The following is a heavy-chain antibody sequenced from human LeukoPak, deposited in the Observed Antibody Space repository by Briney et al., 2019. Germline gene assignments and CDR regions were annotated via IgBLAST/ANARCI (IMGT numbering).Heavy chain of an antibody. Sequence: GGSLRLSCAASGFTVSSNYMSWVRQAPGKGLEWVSVIYSGGSTYYADSVKGRFTISRDNSKNTLYLQMNSLRAEDTAGYDCAREDILTGFDYWGQGTLAPVSS. CDR1: GFTVSSNY. V-gene: IGHV3-53*01. CDR2: IYSGGST. D-gene: IGHD3-9*01. CDR3: AREDILTGFDY. J-gene: IGHJ4*02.